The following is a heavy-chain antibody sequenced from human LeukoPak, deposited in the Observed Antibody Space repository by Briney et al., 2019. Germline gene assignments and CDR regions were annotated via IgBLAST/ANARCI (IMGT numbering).Heavy chain of an antibody. V-gene: IGHV3-30*18. CDR1: GFPLSSFG. CDR2: ISYDGSNK. D-gene: IGHD6-13*01. J-gene: IGHJ4*02. Sequence: PGRSLSLSCAAPGFPLSSFGMHWARKAPGQGLEWVAVISYDGSNKYYADSVKGRFTISRDNSKNTLYLQMNSLRAEDTAVYYCAKDTTLKAYSSSWSPFDYWGQGTLVTVSS. CDR3: AKDTTLKAYSSSWSPFDY.